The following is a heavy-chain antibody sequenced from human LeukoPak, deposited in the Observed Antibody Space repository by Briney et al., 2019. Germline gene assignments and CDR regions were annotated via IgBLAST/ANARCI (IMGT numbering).Heavy chain of an antibody. D-gene: IGHD3-9*01. CDR2: ISAYNGNT. CDR3: AGNNILTGGGAFDI. J-gene: IGHJ3*02. V-gene: IGHV1-18*01. CDR1: GYTFTSYG. Sequence: ASVKVSCKASGYTFTSYGISWVRQAPGQGLEWMGWISAYNGNTNYAQKLQGRVTMTTDTSTSTAYMELRSLRSDDTAVYYCAGNNILTGGGAFDIWGQGTMVTVSS.